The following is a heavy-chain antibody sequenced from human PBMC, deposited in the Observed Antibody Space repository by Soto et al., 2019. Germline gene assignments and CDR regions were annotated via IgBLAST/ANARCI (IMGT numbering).Heavy chain of an antibody. Sequence: GGSLRLSCAASGFTVSSNYMSWVRQAPGKGLEWVSVIYSGGSTYYADSVKGRFPISRDNSKNTLYLQMNSLRAEDTAVYYCARDQAATTVPYYYYYYYMDVWGKGTTVTVSS. J-gene: IGHJ6*03. D-gene: IGHD4-4*01. CDR1: GFTVSSNY. CDR3: ARDQAATTVPYYYYYYYMDV. CDR2: IYSGGST. V-gene: IGHV3-66*01.